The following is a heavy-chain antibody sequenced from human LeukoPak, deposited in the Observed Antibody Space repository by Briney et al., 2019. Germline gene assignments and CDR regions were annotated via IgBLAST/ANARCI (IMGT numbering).Heavy chain of an antibody. CDR1: GFTFGDYA. CDR3: TRALGTMVRGAPFDP. Sequence: GGSLRLSCTASGFTFGDYAMSWVRQAQGKGLEWVGFIRSKAYGGTTEYAASVKGRFTISRDDSKSIAYLQMNSLKTEDTAVYYCTRALGTMVRGAPFDPWGQGTLVTVSS. CDR2: IRSKAYGGTT. J-gene: IGHJ5*02. D-gene: IGHD3-10*01. V-gene: IGHV3-49*04.